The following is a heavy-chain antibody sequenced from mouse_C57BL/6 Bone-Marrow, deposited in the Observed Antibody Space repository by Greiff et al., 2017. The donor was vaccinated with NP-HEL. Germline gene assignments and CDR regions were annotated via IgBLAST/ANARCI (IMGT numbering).Heavy chain of an antibody. CDR3: ARCYYVSSYGWFAY. V-gene: IGHV1-19*01. J-gene: IGHJ3*01. CDR1: GYTFTDYY. Sequence: VQLKQSGPVLVKPGASVKMSCKASGYTFTDYYMNWVKQSHGKSLEWIGVINPYNGGTSYNQKFKGKATLTVDKSSSTAYMELNSLTSEYSAVYYCARCYYVSSYGWFAYWGQGTLVTVSA. D-gene: IGHD1-1*01. CDR2: INPYNGGT.